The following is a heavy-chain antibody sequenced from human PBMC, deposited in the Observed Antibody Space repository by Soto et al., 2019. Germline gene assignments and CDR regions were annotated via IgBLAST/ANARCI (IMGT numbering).Heavy chain of an antibody. V-gene: IGHV3-7*01. Sequence: GGSLRLSCGGSGFTFSSYWMSWVRQAPGKGLEWVAIIKEDGSEKYYVDSVKGRFTTSRDNAKNSLYLQMNSLRAEDTAVYYCARDQPGPTSYWGQGTLVTVSS. J-gene: IGHJ4*02. CDR2: IKEDGSEK. CDR1: GFTFSSYW. CDR3: ARDQPGPTSY.